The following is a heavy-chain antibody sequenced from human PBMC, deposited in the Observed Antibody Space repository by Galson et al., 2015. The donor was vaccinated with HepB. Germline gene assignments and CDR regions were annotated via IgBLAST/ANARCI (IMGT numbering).Heavy chain of an antibody. CDR1: GYPFTSYD. D-gene: IGHD6-19*01. CDR2: INLSGDFT. Sequence: SVKVSCKASGYPFTSYDIHWVRQPPGQGLEWVGVINLSGDFTNYTQTFQGRVTMTTDRSTTTVYMELSSLRSEDTALCFCARGLYSSAWSLDSWGQGTLVTVSS. CDR3: ARGLYSSAWSLDS. V-gene: IGHV1-46*01. J-gene: IGHJ4*02.